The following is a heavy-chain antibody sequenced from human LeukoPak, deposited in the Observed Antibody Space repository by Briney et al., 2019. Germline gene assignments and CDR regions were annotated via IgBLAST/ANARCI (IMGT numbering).Heavy chain of an antibody. CDR2: ISGSGGST. CDR1: GFTFSSYA. D-gene: IGHD6-19*01. V-gene: IGHV3-23*01. CDR3: AVLAVAGAQGPDHDAFDI. J-gene: IGHJ3*02. Sequence: QPGGSLRLSCAASGFTFSSYAMSWVRQAPGEGLEWVSAISGSGGSTYYADSVKGRFTISRDNSKNTLYLQMNSLRAEDTAVYYCAVLAVAGAQGPDHDAFDIWGQGTMVTVSS.